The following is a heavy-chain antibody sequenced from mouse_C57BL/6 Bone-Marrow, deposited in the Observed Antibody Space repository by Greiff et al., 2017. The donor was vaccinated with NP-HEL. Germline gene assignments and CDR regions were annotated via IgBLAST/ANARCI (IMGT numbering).Heavy chain of an antibody. CDR1: GYTFTSYW. D-gene: IGHD1-1*01. J-gene: IGHJ1*03. Sequence: VQLQQPGAELVRPGTSVKLSCKASGYTFTSYWMHWVKQRPGQGLEWIGVIDPSDSYTNYNQKFKGKATLPADTSSSTASMPLSSLTSEDYAVYYCARRRSYGSCLYWYFDVWGTGTTVTVSS. V-gene: IGHV1-59*01. CDR3: ARRRSYGSCLYWYFDV. CDR2: IDPSDSYT.